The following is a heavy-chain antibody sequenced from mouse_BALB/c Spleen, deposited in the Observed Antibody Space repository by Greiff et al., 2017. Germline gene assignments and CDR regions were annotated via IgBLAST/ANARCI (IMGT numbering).Heavy chain of an antibody. CDR1: GYSFTGYF. V-gene: IGHV1-20*02. Sequence: VQLQQSGPELVKPGASVKISCKASGYSFTGYFMNWVMQSHGKSLEWIGRINPYNGDTFYNQKFKGKATLTVDKSSSTAHMELRSLASEDSAVYYCARDYGNSWFAYWGQGTLVTVSA. CDR2: INPYNGDT. D-gene: IGHD2-1*01. J-gene: IGHJ3*01. CDR3: ARDYGNSWFAY.